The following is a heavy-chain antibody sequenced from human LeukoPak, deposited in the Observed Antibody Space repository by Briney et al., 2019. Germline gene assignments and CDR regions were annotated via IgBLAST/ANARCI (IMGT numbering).Heavy chain of an antibody. Sequence: GGSLRLSCAASGFTFSSYTMNWVRQAPGKGLEWGSFISSSSSSIYYADSVKGRFTISRDNAKNSLYLQMNSLRAEDTAVYYCASQIMDVWGQGTTVIVSS. V-gene: IGHV3-48*01. CDR2: ISSSSSSI. CDR1: GFTFSSYT. CDR3: ASQIMDV. J-gene: IGHJ6*02.